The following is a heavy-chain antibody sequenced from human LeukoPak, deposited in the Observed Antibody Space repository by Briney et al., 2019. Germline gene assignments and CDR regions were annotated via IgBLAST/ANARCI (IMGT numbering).Heavy chain of an antibody. D-gene: IGHD6-19*01. V-gene: IGHV3-53*01. CDR3: ARRSGIAVAGAFDY. J-gene: IGHJ4*02. CDR2: IYSGGST. CDR1: GFIVTSNC. Sequence: GGSLRLSCVVSGFIVTSNCVSCVRQAPGKGLEWVSIIYSGGSTYYADSVKGRFAISRDNSKNTLYLQMNSLRAEDTAVYYCARRSGIAVAGAFDYWGQGTLVTVSS.